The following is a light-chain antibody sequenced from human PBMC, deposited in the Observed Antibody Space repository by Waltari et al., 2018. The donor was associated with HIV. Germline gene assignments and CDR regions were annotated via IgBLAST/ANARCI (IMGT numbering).Light chain of an antibody. Sequence: QTVVTQEPSFSVSPGWTVTLHCGLNSGSVSTSYYPSWYQQTPGQTPRTLSYSTNTRSSWVPDRFSGSILGNKAALTITGAQADDESDYYCVLYMGGGIWVFGGGTKVTVL. CDR3: VLYMGGGIWV. J-gene: IGLJ3*02. CDR1: SGSVSTSYY. V-gene: IGLV8-61*01. CDR2: STN.